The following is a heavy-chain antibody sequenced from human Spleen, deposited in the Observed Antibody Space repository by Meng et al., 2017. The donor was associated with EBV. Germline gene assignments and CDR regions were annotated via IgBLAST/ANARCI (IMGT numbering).Heavy chain of an antibody. D-gene: IGHD5-24*01. V-gene: IGHV3-53*01. J-gene: IGHJ4*02. CDR2: IYSGGST. CDR1: GITVSSNF. Sequence: GLLGGLGGGLIQPGGSLGISLSASGITVSSNFMSWVRQAPGKGLEWVSVIYSGGSTEYADSVKGRFTVSRDNSKNTLYLQMNSLRAEDTAVYYCAGSWPSRYWGQGTLVTVSS. CDR3: AGSWPSRY.